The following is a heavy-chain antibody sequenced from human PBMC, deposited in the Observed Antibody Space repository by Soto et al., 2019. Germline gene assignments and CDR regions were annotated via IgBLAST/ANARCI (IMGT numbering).Heavy chain of an antibody. CDR2: ISAYNGNT. CDR1: GYTFTSYG. V-gene: IGHV1-18*04. D-gene: IGHD2-2*01. J-gene: IGHJ6*02. Sequence: ASVKVSCKASGYTFTSYGISWVRQAPGQGLEWMGWISAYNGNTNYAQKLQGRVTMTTDTSTSTAYMELRSLRSDDTAVYYCARGNCSSTSCYDYYGMDVWGQGTTVTVSS. CDR3: ARGNCSSTSCYDYYGMDV.